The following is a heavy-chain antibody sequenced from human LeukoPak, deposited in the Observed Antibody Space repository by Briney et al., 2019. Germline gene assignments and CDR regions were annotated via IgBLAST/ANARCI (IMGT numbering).Heavy chain of an antibody. Sequence: KPSETLSLTCTVSGGSISSYYWIGWVRQMPGKGLEWMGIIYPGDSDTRYSPSFQGQVTISADKSISTAYLQWSSLKASDTAMYYCASLSASSSRVFDYWGQGTLVTVSS. CDR2: IYPGDSDT. D-gene: IGHD6-13*01. CDR1: GGSISSYYW. J-gene: IGHJ4*02. V-gene: IGHV5-51*01. CDR3: ASLSASSSRVFDY.